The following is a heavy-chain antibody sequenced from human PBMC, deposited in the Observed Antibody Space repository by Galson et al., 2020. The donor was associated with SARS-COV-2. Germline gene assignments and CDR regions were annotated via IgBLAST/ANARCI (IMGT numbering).Heavy chain of an antibody. CDR2: ISYDGSNK. J-gene: IGHJ6*02. CDR1: GFTFSSYA. D-gene: IGHD3-9*01. Sequence: TGGSLRLSCAASGFTFSSYAMHWVRQAPGKGLEWVAVISYDGSNKYYADSVKGRFTISRDNSKNTLYLQMNSLRAEDKAVYYCARALYYDILTGYYPYYYYGMDVWGQGTTVTVSS. V-gene: IGHV3-30-3*01. CDR3: ARALYYDILTGYYPYYYYGMDV.